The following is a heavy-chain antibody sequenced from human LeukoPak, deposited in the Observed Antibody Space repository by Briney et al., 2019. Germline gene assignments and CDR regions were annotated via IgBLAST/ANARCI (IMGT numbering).Heavy chain of an antibody. V-gene: IGHV3-48*02. CDR1: GFTFSSYA. CDR2: ISSSSSTL. J-gene: IGHJ3*02. CDR3: ARDGRPFDI. Sequence: GGSLRLSCAASGFTFSSYAMSWVRQAPGKGLEWVAYISSSSSTLHYADPVKGRFTISRDNANNSLYLQMNSLRDEDTAVYYCARDGRPFDIWGQGTMVTVSS.